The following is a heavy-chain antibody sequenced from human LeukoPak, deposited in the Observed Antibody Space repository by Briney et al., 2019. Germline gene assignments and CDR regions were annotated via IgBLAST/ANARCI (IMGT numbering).Heavy chain of an antibody. D-gene: IGHD4-17*01. Sequence: ASVKVSCKASGYTFTGYYIPWVRQAPGQGFEWMGRIDSNSGGTNYARNFQGRVTMTRDTSISTVYMELISLRSDDTAVYYCAREMNYDDYRTSDYWGQGTLVTVSS. V-gene: IGHV1-2*02. CDR3: AREMNYDDYRTSDY. CDR2: IDSNSGGT. CDR1: GYTFTGYY. J-gene: IGHJ4*02.